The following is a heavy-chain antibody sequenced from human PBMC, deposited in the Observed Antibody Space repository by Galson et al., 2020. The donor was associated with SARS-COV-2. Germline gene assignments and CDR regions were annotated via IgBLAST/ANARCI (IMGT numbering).Heavy chain of an antibody. J-gene: IGHJ6*02. CDR1: GFTFSSYS. Sequence: GGSLRLSCDVSGFTFSSYSMNWVRQAPGKGLEWVSSLSSGSDYIYYADSLKGRFTISRDNGKNSLSLQMNNLRAEDTAVYYCTRDASWAMFGMDVWGQGTTVTVSS. CDR3: TRDASWAMFGMDV. V-gene: IGHV3-21*01. D-gene: IGHD1-26*01. CDR2: LSSGSDYI.